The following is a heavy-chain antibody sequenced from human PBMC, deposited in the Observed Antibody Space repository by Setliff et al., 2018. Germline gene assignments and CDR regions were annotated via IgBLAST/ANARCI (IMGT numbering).Heavy chain of an antibody. D-gene: IGHD3-3*01. V-gene: IGHV4-61*09. Sequence: NPSETLSLTCTVSGDSISSGSYYWTWIRQPAGKGLEWIGHFHTGGSTYYNPSLKGRVTISVDTSKNQFSLKLSSVTAADTAVYCCARRETYYNFWSGYYAYWGQGTLVTVS. J-gene: IGHJ4*02. CDR2: FHTGGST. CDR3: ARRETYYNFWSGYYAY. CDR1: GDSISSGSYY.